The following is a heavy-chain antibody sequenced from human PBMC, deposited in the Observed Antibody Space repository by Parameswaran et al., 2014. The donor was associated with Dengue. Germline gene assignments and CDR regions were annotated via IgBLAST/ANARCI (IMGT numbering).Heavy chain of an antibody. V-gene: IGHV4-59*01. Sequence: VRQAPGKGLEWIGYIYYSGSTNYNPSLKSRVTIPVDTSKNQFSLKLSSVTAADTAVYYCARGNGDGYNPYYYYGMDVWGQGTTVTVSS. CDR3: ARGNGDGYNPYYYYGMDV. CDR2: IYYSGST. D-gene: IGHD5-24*01. J-gene: IGHJ6*02.